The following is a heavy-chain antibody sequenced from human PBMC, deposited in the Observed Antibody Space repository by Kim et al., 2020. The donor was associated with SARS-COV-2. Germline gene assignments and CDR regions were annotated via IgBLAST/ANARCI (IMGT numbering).Heavy chain of an antibody. V-gene: IGHV7-4-1*02. J-gene: IGHJ5*02. CDR2: INTNTGNP. Sequence: ASVKVSCKASGYTFTSYAMNWVRQAPGQGLEWMGWINTNTGNPTYAQGFTGRFVFSLDTSVSTAYLQISSLKAEDTAVYYCARYYHRDLEQSGFDPWGQGTLVTVSS. CDR3: ARYYHRDLEQSGFDP. D-gene: IGHD3-3*01. CDR1: GYTFTSYA.